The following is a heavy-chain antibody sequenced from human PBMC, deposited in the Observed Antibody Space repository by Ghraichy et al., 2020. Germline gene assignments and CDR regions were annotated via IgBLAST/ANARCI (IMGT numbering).Heavy chain of an antibody. CDR1: GGSFSGYY. D-gene: IGHD1-26*01. J-gene: IGHJ6*02. Sequence: SETLSLTCAVYGGSFSGYYWSWIRQPPGKGLEWIGEINHSGSTNYNPSLKSRVTISVDTSKNQFSLKLSSVTAADTAVYYCARGPRGASWYYYGMDVWGQGTTVTVSS. CDR3: ARGPRGASWYYYGMDV. V-gene: IGHV4-34*01. CDR2: INHSGST.